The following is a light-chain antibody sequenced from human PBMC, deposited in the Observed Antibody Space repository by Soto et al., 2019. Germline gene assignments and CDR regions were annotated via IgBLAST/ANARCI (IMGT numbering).Light chain of an antibody. J-gene: IGKJ2*01. CDR3: QQSYSTPHT. CDR1: QSISSY. CDR2: PAS. V-gene: IGKV1-39*01. Sequence: DIQMTQSPSSLSASVGDRVTITCRASQSISSYLSWYHQIPGKAPKLLIYPASSLRSGVPSRFSGSGSGTDFTLTISSLQPLDFATYYCQQSYSTPHTFGQGTKLEIK.